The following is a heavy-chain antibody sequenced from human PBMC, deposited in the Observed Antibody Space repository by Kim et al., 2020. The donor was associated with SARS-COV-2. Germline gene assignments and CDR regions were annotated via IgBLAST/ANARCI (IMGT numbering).Heavy chain of an antibody. CDR3: ARFQHIVVVTAMRGAFDI. V-gene: IGHV3-48*04. Sequence: GGSLRLSCAASGFTFSSYSMNWVRQAPGKELEWVSYISSSSSTIYYADSVKGRFTISRDNAKNSLYLQMNSLRAEDTAVYYCARFQHIVVVTAMRGAFDIWGQGTMVTVSS. D-gene: IGHD2-21*02. J-gene: IGHJ3*02. CDR2: ISSSSSTI. CDR1: GFTFSSYS.